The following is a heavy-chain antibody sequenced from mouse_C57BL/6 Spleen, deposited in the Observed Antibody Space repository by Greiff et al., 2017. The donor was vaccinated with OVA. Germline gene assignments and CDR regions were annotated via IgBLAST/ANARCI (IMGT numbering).Heavy chain of an antibody. CDR1: GYTFTSYW. D-gene: IGHD3-2*02. J-gene: IGHJ2*01. CDR3: ARERQLRLLFDY. CDR2: IDPSDSYT. Sequence: QVQLQQSGAELVRPGTSVKLSCKASGYTFTSYWMHWVKQRPGQGLEWIGVIDPSDSYTNYNQKFKGKATLTVDTSSSTAYMQLSSLTSEDSAVYYCARERQLRLLFDYWGQGTTLTVSS. V-gene: IGHV1-59*01.